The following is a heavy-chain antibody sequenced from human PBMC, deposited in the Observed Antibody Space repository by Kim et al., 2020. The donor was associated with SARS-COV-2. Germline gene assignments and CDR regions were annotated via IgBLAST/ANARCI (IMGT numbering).Heavy chain of an antibody. Sequence: GSLRLSCAASGFTVSSNYMSWVRQAPGKGLELVSVIYSCGSTYYADSVKGRFTISRDNSKNTLYLQMNSLRAEDTAVYYCARATGIAVAGRGFDYWGRG. D-gene: IGHD6-19*01. V-gene: IGHV3-66*01. J-gene: IGHJ4*02. CDR2: IYSCGST. CDR3: ARATGIAVAGRGFDY. CDR1: GFTVSSNY.